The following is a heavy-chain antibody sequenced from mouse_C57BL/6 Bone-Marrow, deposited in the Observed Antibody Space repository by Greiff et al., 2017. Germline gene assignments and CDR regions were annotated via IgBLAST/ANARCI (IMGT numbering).Heavy chain of an antibody. CDR3: AREGYDGYWYFDV. CDR1: GYAFSSYW. V-gene: IGHV1-80*01. CDR2: IYPGDGDT. Sequence: QVQLQQSGAELVKPGASVKISCKASGYAFSSYWMNWVKQRPGKGLEWIGQIYPGDGDTNYNGKFKGKATLTADKSSSTAYMQLSSLTSEDSAVYFCAREGYDGYWYFDVWGTGTTVTVSS. J-gene: IGHJ1*03. D-gene: IGHD2-2*01.